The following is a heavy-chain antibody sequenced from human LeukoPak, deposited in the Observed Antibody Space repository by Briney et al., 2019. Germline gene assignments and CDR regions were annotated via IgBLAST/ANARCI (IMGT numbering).Heavy chain of an antibody. CDR2: IKQDGSEK. J-gene: IGHJ4*02. Sequence: GGSLRLSCAASGFTFSIYWMSWVRQAPGKGLEWVANIKQDGSEKYYVDSVKGRFTISRDNSKNTLYLQMNSLRAEDTAVYYCAKSRGVAGFDYWGQGTLVTVSS. CDR1: GFTFSIYW. CDR3: AKSRGVAGFDY. D-gene: IGHD6-19*01. V-gene: IGHV3-7*03.